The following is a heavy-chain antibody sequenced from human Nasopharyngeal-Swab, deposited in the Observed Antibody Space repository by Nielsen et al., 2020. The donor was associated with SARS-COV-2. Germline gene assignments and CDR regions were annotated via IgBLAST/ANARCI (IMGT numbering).Heavy chain of an antibody. J-gene: IGHJ4*02. CDR2: ISYDGSNK. D-gene: IGHD5-18*01. CDR3: ARDQLGDTAMVTLDY. CDR1: GFTFSSYA. V-gene: IGHV3-30*04. Sequence: GESLKISCAASGFTFSSYAMHGVRQAPGKGLEWVAVISYDGSNKYYADSVKGRFTISRDNSKNTLYLQMNSLRAEDTAVYYCARDQLGDTAMVTLDYWGQGTLVTVSS.